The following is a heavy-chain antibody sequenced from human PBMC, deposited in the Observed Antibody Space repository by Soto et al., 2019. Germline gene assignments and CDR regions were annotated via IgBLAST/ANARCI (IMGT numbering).Heavy chain of an antibody. V-gene: IGHV1-69*13. CDR3: ATHGPGRFLEWLLSPWFDP. Sequence: ASVKVSCKASGGTFSSYAISWVRQAPGQGLEWMGGIIPIFGTANYAQKFQGRVTITAEESTSTAYMELSSLRSEDTAVYYWATHGPGRFLEWLLSPWFDPWGQGTLVTVSS. J-gene: IGHJ5*02. CDR2: IIPIFGTA. D-gene: IGHD3-3*01. CDR1: GGTFSSYA.